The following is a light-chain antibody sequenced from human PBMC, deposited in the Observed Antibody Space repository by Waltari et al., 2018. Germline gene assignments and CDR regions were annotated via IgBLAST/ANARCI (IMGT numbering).Light chain of an antibody. CDR2: WAS. Sequence: DIVMTQSPDSLAVSLGERATINCKSSQSVLFSTNNKNYLAWYQQKTGQPPKLLFYWASTRESGVPDRFSGSGSGTDFTLTISSLQAEDVAVYYCQQYRSTLWTFGQGTWVEIK. V-gene: IGKV4-1*01. CDR3: QQYRSTLWT. CDR1: QSVLFSTNNKNY. J-gene: IGKJ1*01.